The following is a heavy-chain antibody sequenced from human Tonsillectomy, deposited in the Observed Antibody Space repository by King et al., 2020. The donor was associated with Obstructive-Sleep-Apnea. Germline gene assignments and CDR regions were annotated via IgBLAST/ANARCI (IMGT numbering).Heavy chain of an antibody. CDR2: IYYSGST. J-gene: IGHJ5*02. V-gene: IGHV4-39*01. CDR1: GGSISSSSYY. Sequence: QLQESGPGLVKPSENLSLTCTVSGGSISSSSYYWGWIRQPPGKGLEWIGSIYYSGSTYYNPSLKSRVTISVDTSKNQFSLKLSSVTAADTAVYYCARRAVVTPRGWFDPWGQGTLVTVSS. CDR3: ARRAVVTPRGWFDP. D-gene: IGHD4-23*01.